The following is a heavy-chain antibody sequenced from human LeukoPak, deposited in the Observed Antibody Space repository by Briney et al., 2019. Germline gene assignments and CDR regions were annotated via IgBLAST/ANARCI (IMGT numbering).Heavy chain of an antibody. CDR3: AREGSSNGFYYFDF. Sequence: PGGSLRLSCTASGFTFSSYGMHWVRQAPGKGLEWVAVISYDGSNKYYADSVKGRFTISGDNAKNSLYLHMNSLRAEDTAVYYCAREGSSNGFYYFDFWGQGTLVTVSS. J-gene: IGHJ4*02. D-gene: IGHD5-18*01. CDR1: GFTFSSYG. V-gene: IGHV3-30*03. CDR2: ISYDGSNK.